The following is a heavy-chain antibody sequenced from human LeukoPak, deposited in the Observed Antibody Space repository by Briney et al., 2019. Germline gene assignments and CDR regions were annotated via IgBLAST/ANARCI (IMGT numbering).Heavy chain of an antibody. CDR3: ARGVLPPALDP. J-gene: IGHJ5*02. D-gene: IGHD2-2*01. CDR2: INAGNGNT. Sequence: ASVKVSCKASGYTFTSYAMHWVRQAPGQRLEWMGWINAGNGNTKYSQKFQGRVTITRDTSINTAYMELNSLISDDTAVYFCARGVLPPALDPWGQGTLVAVSS. V-gene: IGHV1-3*01. CDR1: GYTFTSYA.